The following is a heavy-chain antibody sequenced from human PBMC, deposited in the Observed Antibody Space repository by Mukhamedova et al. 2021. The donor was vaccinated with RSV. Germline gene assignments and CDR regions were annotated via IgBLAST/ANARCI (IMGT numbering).Heavy chain of an antibody. CDR2: YDGSNK. Sequence: YDGSNKYYADSVKGRFTISRDNSKNTLYLQMNSLRAEDTAVYYCARESGVYDSSFGAFDIWGQGTMVTVSS. CDR3: ARESGVYDSSFGAFDI. D-gene: IGHD3-3*01. V-gene: IGHV3-30*01. J-gene: IGHJ3*02.